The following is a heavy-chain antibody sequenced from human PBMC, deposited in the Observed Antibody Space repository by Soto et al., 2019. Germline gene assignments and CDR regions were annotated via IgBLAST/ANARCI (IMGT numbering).Heavy chain of an antibody. CDR1: GFTFSSYG. V-gene: IGHV3-30*18. CDR2: ISYDGSNK. CDR3: AKDLWHGGRGAFDI. D-gene: IGHD2-21*01. Sequence: QVQLVESGGGVVQPGRSLRLSCAASGFTFSSYGMHWVRQAPGKGLEWVALISYDGSNKYYADSVKGRFTISRDNSKNTLYLQMNSPRTEDTAVYYCAKDLWHGGRGAFDIWGQGTMVTVSS. J-gene: IGHJ3*02.